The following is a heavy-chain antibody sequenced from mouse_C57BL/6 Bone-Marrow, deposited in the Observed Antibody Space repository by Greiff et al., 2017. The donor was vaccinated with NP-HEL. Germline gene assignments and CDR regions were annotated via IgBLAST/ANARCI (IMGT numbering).Heavy chain of an antibody. CDR2: IDPENGDT. V-gene: IGHV14-4*01. CDR3: TTEAFYDYDFY. Sequence: EVQLQQSGAELVRPGASVKLSCTASGFNIKDDYMHWVKQRPEQGLEWIGWIDPENGDTEYASKFQGKATITADTSSNTAYLQLSSLTSEDTAVYYCTTEAFYDYDFYWGQGTTLTVSS. CDR1: GFNIKDDY. D-gene: IGHD2-4*01. J-gene: IGHJ2*01.